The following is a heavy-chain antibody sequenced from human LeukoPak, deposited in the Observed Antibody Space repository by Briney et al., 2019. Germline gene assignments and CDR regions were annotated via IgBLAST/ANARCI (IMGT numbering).Heavy chain of an antibody. D-gene: IGHD3-16*01. Sequence: ASVKVSCKTSGYMFTGHYMHWVRQAPGQGLEWMGWINPKSGDTNIAQKFQGRVTMTRDTSTNTAYLELSSLGSDDTAVYYCAREFMTTIHLDYWGQGTLVTVSS. CDR1: GYMFTGHY. J-gene: IGHJ4*02. V-gene: IGHV1-2*02. CDR2: INPKSGDT. CDR3: AREFMTTIHLDY.